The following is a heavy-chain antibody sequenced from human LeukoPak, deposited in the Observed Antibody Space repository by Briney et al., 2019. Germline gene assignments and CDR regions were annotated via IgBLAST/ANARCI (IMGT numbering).Heavy chain of an antibody. J-gene: IGHJ4*02. CDR1: GFTFSSYA. CDR3: ASASSGSRDY. CDR2: ISYDGSNK. V-gene: IGHV3-30-3*01. D-gene: IGHD1-26*01. Sequence: GGSLRLSCAAPGFTFSSYAMHWVRQAPGKGLEWVAVISYDGSNKYYADSVKGRFTISRDNSKNTLYLQMNSLRAEDTAVYYCASASSGSRDYWGQGTLVTVSS.